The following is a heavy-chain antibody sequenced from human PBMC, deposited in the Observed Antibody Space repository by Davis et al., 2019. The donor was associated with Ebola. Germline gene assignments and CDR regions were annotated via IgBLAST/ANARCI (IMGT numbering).Heavy chain of an antibody. CDR1: GGSISSGGYY. D-gene: IGHD3-16*01. CDR3: ARGGKGSLDY. J-gene: IGHJ4*02. CDR2: IYYSGST. V-gene: IGHV4-31*03. Sequence: MPSETLSLTCTVSGGSISSGGYYWSWIRQHPGKGLEWIGYIYYSGSTYYNPSLKSRVTISVDTSKNQFSLKLSSVTAADTAVYYCARGGKGSLDYWGQGTLVTVSS.